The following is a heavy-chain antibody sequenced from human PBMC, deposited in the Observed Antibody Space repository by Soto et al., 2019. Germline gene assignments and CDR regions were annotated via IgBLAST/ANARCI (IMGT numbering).Heavy chain of an antibody. Sequence: EVQLLESGGDLVQPGGSLRLSCAASGFTFNTYAVTWVRQAPGKGLEWVSTSAGSGGGAFYTDSVKGRFTISRDISKSTLYLQMNSLRAEDTAVYYCAKFAGAIRIAWYIDYWGQGTLVTVSS. J-gene: IGHJ4*02. CDR2: SAGSGGGA. V-gene: IGHV3-23*01. CDR1: GFTFNTYA. CDR3: AKFAGAIRIAWYIDY. D-gene: IGHD2-21*01.